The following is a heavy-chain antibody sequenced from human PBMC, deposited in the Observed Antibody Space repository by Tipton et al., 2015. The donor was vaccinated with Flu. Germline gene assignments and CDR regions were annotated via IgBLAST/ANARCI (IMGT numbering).Heavy chain of an antibody. D-gene: IGHD6-13*01. Sequence: TLSLTCTVSGGSISSYYCNWIRQPPGKGLEWIGYIYYSGSTNYNPSLKSRVTISIDTSKNQFSLKLNSVTAADTAIYYCARGGAAAHSSNWGQGTMVTVSS. CDR2: IYYSGST. J-gene: IGHJ3*01. CDR1: GGSISSYY. V-gene: IGHV4-59*01. CDR3: ARGGAAAHSSN.